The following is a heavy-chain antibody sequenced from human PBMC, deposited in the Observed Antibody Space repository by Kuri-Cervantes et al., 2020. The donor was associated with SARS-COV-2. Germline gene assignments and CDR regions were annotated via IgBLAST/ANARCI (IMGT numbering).Heavy chain of an antibody. V-gene: IGHV3-30*02. CDR2: IWYDGSNK. J-gene: IGHJ6*02. Sequence: GGSLRLSCAASGFTFSSYGMHWVRQAPGKGLEWVAVIWYDGSNKYYADSVKGRFTISRDNSKNTLYLQMSSLRAEDTAVYYCVKDECSSTSCYTGGYYYYYYGMDVWGQGTTVTVSS. D-gene: IGHD2-2*02. CDR1: GFTFSSYG. CDR3: VKDECSSTSCYTGGYYYYYYGMDV.